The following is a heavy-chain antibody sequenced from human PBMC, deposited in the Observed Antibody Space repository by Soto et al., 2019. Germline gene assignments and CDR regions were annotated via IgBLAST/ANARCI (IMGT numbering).Heavy chain of an antibody. V-gene: IGHV4-39*01. CDR1: GGSISSSSYY. Sequence: SETLSLTCTVSGGSISSSSYYWGWIRQPPGKGLEWIGSIYYSGSTYYNPSLKSRVTISVDTSKNQFSLKLSSVTAADTAVYYCASPGRGYQLLRGPLDYWGQGTLVTVSS. CDR2: IYYSGST. J-gene: IGHJ4*02. CDR3: ASPGRGYQLLRGPLDY. D-gene: IGHD2-2*01.